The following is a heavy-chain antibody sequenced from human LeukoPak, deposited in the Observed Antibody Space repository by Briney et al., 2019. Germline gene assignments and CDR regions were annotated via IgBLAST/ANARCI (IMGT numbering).Heavy chain of an antibody. D-gene: IGHD3-16*02. CDR3: ARASYDYVWGSYRYPEYFQH. CDR1: GFTFSSYA. V-gene: IGHV3-64*01. Sequence: GGSLRLSCAASGFTFSSYAMHWVRQAPGKGLEYGSAISSNGGSTYYANSVKGRFTISRDNSKNTLYPQMGSLRAEDMAVYYCARASYDYVWGSYRYPEYFQHWGPGTLVTVSS. CDR2: ISSNGGST. J-gene: IGHJ1*01.